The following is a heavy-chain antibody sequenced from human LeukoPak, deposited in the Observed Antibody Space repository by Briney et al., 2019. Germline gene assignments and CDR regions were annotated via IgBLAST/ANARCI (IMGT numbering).Heavy chain of an antibody. CDR1: GYSITNYW. Sequence: GESLKISCKGSGYSITNYWIAWVRQMPGKGLEWMGIIYPADSDIRYSPSFQGQVTISADKSISAAYLQWSSLKASDTAMYYCARQEYCSGGSCYTWFDPWGQGTLVTVSS. CDR2: IYPADSDI. V-gene: IGHV5-51*01. CDR3: ARQEYCSGGSCYTWFDP. D-gene: IGHD2-15*01. J-gene: IGHJ5*02.